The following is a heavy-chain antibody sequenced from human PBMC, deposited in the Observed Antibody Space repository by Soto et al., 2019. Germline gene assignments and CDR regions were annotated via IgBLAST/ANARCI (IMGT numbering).Heavy chain of an antibody. Sequence: RLSCAASGFTFSSYAMSWVRQAPGKGLEWVSAISGSGGSTYYADSVKGRFTISRDNSKNTLYLQMNSLRAEDTAVYYCAKKVGATHDYYFDYWGQGTLVTVSS. V-gene: IGHV3-23*01. J-gene: IGHJ4*02. D-gene: IGHD1-26*01. CDR1: GFTFSSYA. CDR2: ISGSGGST. CDR3: AKKVGATHDYYFDY.